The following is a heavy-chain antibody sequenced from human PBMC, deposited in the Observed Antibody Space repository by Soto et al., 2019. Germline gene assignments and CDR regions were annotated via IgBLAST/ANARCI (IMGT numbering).Heavy chain of an antibody. CDR3: ARPPLPGYSIHFNS. CDR1: GYIFIDYW. Sequence: GASLKISCKASGYIFIDYWIGWVRQMPGKGLEWMGIVYPRDSDTRYSPSFQGQVTISADRSTGTAFLQWRSLKASDTAIDYCARPPLPGYSIHFNSWGQGTLVTVSS. CDR2: VYPRDSDT. V-gene: IGHV5-51*01. J-gene: IGHJ4*02. D-gene: IGHD2-15*01.